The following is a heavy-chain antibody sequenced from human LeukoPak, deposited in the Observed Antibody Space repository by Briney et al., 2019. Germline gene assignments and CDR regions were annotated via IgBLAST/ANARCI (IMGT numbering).Heavy chain of an antibody. CDR1: GFTLSSYA. J-gene: IGHJ6*02. Sequence: PGGSLRLSCAASGFTLSSYAMTWVRQAPGKGLEWVSAISGSGGSTYYADSVKGRFTISRDNSRNTLYLQMNSLRAEDTALYYCAKGGRLRYFDDRVGYYGMDVWGQGTTVTASS. CDR2: ISGSGGST. CDR3: AKGGRLRYFDDRVGYYGMDV. V-gene: IGHV3-23*01. D-gene: IGHD3-9*01.